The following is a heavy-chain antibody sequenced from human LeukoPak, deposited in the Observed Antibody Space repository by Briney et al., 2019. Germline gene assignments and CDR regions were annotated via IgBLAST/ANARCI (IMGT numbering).Heavy chain of an antibody. V-gene: IGHV4-34*01. CDR3: ARVGAIVGAYYYYYGMDV. D-gene: IGHD1-26*01. J-gene: IGHJ6*02. Sequence: SETLSLTCAVYGGSFSGYYWSWIRQPPGKGLEWIGEINHSGSTNYNPSLKSRVTISVDTSKNQFSLKLSSVTAADTAVYYCARVGAIVGAYYYYYGMDVWGQGTTVTVSS. CDR1: GGSFSGYY. CDR2: INHSGST.